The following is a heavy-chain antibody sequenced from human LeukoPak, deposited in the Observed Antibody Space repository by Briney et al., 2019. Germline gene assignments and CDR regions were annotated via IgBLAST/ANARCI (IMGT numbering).Heavy chain of an antibody. CDR2: IYSGGST. V-gene: IGHV3-53*01. Sequence: GGSLRLSCAASGFTVSSNYMSWVRQAPGKGLEWVSVIYSGGSTYYADSVKGRFTISRDNSKNTLYLQMNSLRAEDTAVYYCAKVDSTSGSYSLDYWGQGTLVTVSS. D-gene: IGHD1-26*01. CDR3: AKVDSTSGSYSLDY. J-gene: IGHJ4*02. CDR1: GFTVSSNY.